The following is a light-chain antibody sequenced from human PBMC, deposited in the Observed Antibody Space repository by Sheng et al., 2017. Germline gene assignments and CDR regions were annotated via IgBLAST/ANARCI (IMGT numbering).Light chain of an antibody. Sequence: DIVMTQSPDSLAVSLGERATINCKSSQSVLYSSNNKNYLAWYQQKAGQPPKLLIYGAFTRESGVPDRFSGSGSGTDFTLTISSLQAEDVAVYYCQQYYGFPLTFGGGTKVEIK. V-gene: IGKV4-1*01. J-gene: IGKJ4*01. CDR1: QSVLYSSNNKNY. CDR3: QQYYGFPLT. CDR2: GAF.